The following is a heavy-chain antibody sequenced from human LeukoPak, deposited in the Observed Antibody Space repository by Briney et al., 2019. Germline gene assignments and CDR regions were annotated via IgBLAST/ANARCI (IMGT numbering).Heavy chain of an antibody. J-gene: IGHJ3*02. Sequence: PSETLSLTCTVSGGSISSYYWSWIRRPPGKGLEWIGYIYYSGSTNYNPSLKSRVTISVDTSKNQFSLKLSSVTAADTAVYYCAGYLVVAVAGDDAFDIWGQGTMVTVSS. V-gene: IGHV4-59*01. CDR3: AGYLVVAVAGDDAFDI. CDR2: IYYSGST. CDR1: GGSISSYY. D-gene: IGHD6-19*01.